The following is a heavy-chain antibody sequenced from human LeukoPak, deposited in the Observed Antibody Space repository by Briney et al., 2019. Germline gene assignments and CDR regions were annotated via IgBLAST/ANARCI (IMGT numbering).Heavy chain of an antibody. J-gene: IGHJ6*03. D-gene: IGHD3-9*01. CDR1: GFTFSDYY. V-gene: IGHV3-11*01. CDR3: AREGYFDWLFQRGDYYYYMDV. Sequence: GGSLRLSCAASGFTFSDYYMSWIRQAPGKGLEWVSYISSSGSTIYYADSVKGRFTISRDNAKNSLYLQMNSLRAEDTALYYCAREGYFDWLFQRGDYYYYMDVWGKGTTVTVSS. CDR2: ISSSGSTI.